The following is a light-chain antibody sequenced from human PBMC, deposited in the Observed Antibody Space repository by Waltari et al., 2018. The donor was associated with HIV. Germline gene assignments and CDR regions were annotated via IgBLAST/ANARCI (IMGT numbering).Light chain of an antibody. CDR3: QQRNTWPLT. CDR1: QSVGIY. Sequence: EIVLTQSPATLSLSPGETATLSCRASQSVGIYLAWYQQKPGQAPRLLIYDTSNRATGIPARFSGSGSGTDFTLTIGSLEAEDFAVYYCQQRNTWPLTFGGGTKVEIK. V-gene: IGKV3-11*01. J-gene: IGKJ4*01. CDR2: DTS.